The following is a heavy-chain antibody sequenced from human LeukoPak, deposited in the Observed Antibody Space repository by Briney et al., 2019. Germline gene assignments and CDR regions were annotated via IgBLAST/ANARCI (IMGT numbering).Heavy chain of an antibody. CDR3: ARYKFHNYFDP. Sequence: SETLSLTCSVSGDSVSSSPYYWGWIRQPPGKGLEWIVNTFSTSTLYNASLRSRVTILVDTSKNQFSLKLTSATAADTAIYYCARYKFHNYFDPWGQGTLVVVSS. D-gene: IGHD5-24*01. J-gene: IGHJ5*02. CDR1: GDSVSSSPYY. CDR2: TFSTST. V-gene: IGHV4-61*01.